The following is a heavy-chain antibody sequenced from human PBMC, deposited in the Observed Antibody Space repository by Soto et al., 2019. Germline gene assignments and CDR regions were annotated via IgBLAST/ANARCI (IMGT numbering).Heavy chain of an antibody. V-gene: IGHV4-59*01. CDR3: ARDHPHSYGIYYFDY. D-gene: IGHD5-18*01. J-gene: IGHJ4*02. Sequence: QVQLQESGPGLVKPSETLSLTCTVSGGSITNYYWSCIRQPPGKGLEWIGYIYSSGSTNYNPSLKSRVTISADTSKNQVSLKLTSVTAADTAVYYCARDHPHSYGIYYFDYWGQGTLVTVSS. CDR2: IYSSGST. CDR1: GGSITNYY.